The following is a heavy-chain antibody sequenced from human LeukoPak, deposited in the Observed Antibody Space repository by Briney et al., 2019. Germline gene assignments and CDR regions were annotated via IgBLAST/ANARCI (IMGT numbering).Heavy chain of an antibody. D-gene: IGHD3-22*01. CDR2: IRYDGSNT. Sequence: PGGSLRLSCAASGFTFSTYGMHWVRQGPGKGLEWVAFIRYDGSNTYYADSVKGRFTISRDNAKNTVSLQMNSLRPEDTGVYYCARAPSEIGGYYPEYFRHWGQGTLVTVSS. V-gene: IGHV3-30*02. J-gene: IGHJ1*01. CDR3: ARAPSEIGGYYPEYFRH. CDR1: GFTFSTYG.